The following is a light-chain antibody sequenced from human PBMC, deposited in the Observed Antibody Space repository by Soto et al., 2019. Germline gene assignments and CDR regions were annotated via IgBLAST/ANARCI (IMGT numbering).Light chain of an antibody. CDR1: SSDVGSYNL. CDR3: CSYAGSDVV. Sequence: QSVLTQPASVSGSPGQSITISYTGTSSDVGSYNLVSWYQQHPGKAPKLMIYEGSKRPSGVSNRFSGSKSGNTASLTISGVEAEDEADYYCCSYAGSDVVFGGGTKLTVL. J-gene: IGLJ2*01. V-gene: IGLV2-23*01. CDR2: EGS.